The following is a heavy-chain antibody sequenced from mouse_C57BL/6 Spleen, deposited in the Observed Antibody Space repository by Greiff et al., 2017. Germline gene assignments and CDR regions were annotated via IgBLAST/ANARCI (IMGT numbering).Heavy chain of an antibody. CDR3: ARVPHYGSSYGYFDV. CDR1: GYAFSSYW. D-gene: IGHD1-1*01. J-gene: IGHJ1*03. CDR2: IYPGDGDT. Sequence: VQLQQSGAELVKPGASVKISCKASGYAFSSYWMNWVKQRPGKGLEWIGQIYPGDGDTTYNGKFKGKATLTADKSSSTAYMQLSSLTSEDSAVYFCARVPHYGSSYGYFDVWGTGTTVTVSS. V-gene: IGHV1-80*01.